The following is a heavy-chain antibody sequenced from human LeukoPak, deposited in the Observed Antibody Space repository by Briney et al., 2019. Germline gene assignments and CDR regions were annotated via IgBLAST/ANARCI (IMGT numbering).Heavy chain of an antibody. Sequence: SETLSLTCTVSGGSISSSSYYWGWIRQPPGEGPEWIGYIHYSGSTYYNPSLKSRVTKSVDTSKNQFTLSLSSVTAADTAVYYCARAAVAGTSFDYWGQGTLVTVSS. V-gene: IGHV4-30-4*08. J-gene: IGHJ4*02. CDR3: ARAAVAGTSFDY. CDR1: GGSISSSSYY. CDR2: IHYSGST. D-gene: IGHD6-19*01.